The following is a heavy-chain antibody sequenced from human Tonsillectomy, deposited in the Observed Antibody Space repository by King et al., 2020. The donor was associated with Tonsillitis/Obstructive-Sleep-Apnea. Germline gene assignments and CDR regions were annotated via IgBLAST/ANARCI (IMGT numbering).Heavy chain of an antibody. CDR3: AGDNVYGGNRDDAFDI. J-gene: IGHJ3*02. Sequence: VQLVESGGGVVQPGRSLRLSCAASGFTFSNYGIHWVRQAPGKVLEWVEIIWNDGSNNYSADSVKGRFTVSRDNSKNTLYLTMNSLRAEDTAVYYCAGDNVYGGNRDDAFDIWGQGTMVTVSS. V-gene: IGHV3-33*01. CDR1: GFTFSNYG. D-gene: IGHD4-23*01. CDR2: IWNDGSNN.